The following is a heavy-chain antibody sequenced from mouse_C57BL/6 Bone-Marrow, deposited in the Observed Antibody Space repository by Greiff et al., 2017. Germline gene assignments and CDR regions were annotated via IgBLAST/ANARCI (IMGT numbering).Heavy chain of an antibody. J-gene: IGHJ2*01. CDR2: IYPGGGYT. V-gene: IGHV1-63*01. CDR3: ARHYGSSNYFDY. Sequence: VKLQQSGAELVRPGTSVKMSCKASGYTFTNYWIGWAKQRPGHGLEWIGDIYPGGGYTNYHEKFKGKATLTADKSSSTAYMQFSSLTSEDSAIYYCARHYGSSNYFDYWGQGTTLTVSS. CDR1: GYTFTNYW. D-gene: IGHD1-1*01.